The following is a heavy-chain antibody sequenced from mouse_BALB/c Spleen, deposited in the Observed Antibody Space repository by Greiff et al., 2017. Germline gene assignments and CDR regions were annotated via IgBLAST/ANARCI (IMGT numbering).Heavy chain of an antibody. CDR1: GYTFTSYW. CDR2: IYPGSGST. CDR3: TRWDYGNYWFAY. J-gene: IGHJ3*01. Sequence: LQQPGSELVRPGASVKLSCKASGYTFTSYWMHWVKQRPGQGLEWIGNIYPGSGSTNYDEKFKSKATLTVDTSSSTAYMQLSSLTSEDSAVYYCTRWDYGNYWFAYWGQGTLVTVSA. V-gene: IGHV1S22*01. D-gene: IGHD2-1*01.